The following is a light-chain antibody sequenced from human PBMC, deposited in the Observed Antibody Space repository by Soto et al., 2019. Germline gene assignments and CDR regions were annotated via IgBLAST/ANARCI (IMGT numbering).Light chain of an antibody. CDR2: EVY. CDR3: TSFARSEDPCVV. J-gene: IGLJ2*01. CDR1: STDIGGYNF. V-gene: IGLV2-8*01. Sequence: QSALTQPPSASGSPGQSVTISCTGTSTDIGGYNFVSWYQQQPGKAPRLLIYEVYKRPSGVPDRFSGSKSGSTASLTVSGLQGDDEAYYYCTSFARSEDPCVVFGGGTQLTVL.